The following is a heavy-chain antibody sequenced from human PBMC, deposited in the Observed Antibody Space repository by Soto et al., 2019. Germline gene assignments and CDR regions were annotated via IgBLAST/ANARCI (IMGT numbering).Heavy chain of an antibody. V-gene: IGHV4-59*01. CDR2: ISYSGST. CDR1: GGTISSYC. CDR3: AARARIGSETQASEY. D-gene: IGHD2-2*03. Sequence: PLVPLRLPWTVSGGTISSYCGRWIRQPPGRGLEWIGYISYSGSTNYNPSLKSRVTISVDTSKNQFSLKLSSVTAADTAVYYCAARARIGSETQASEYWGQGTLVPVSS. J-gene: IGHJ4*02.